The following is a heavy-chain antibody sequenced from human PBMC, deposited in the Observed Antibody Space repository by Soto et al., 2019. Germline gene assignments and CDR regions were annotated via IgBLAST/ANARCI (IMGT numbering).Heavy chain of an antibody. D-gene: IGHD3-10*01. J-gene: IGHJ5*02. V-gene: IGHV4-4*07. CDR3: ARVRYTLVRGVETSLWFDP. Sequence: SETLSLTCSVFGASIRSYYWTWVRQPAGKGLEWIGLFYSNGIINYNPSLSSRVTMSVDTSKNQVSLKLASVTAADTARYYCARVRYTLVRGVETSLWFDPWGRGTLVTVSS. CDR2: FYSNGII. CDR1: GASIRSYY.